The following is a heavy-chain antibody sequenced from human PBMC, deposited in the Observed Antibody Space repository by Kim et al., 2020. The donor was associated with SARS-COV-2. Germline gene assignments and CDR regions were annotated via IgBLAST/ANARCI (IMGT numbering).Heavy chain of an antibody. CDR1: GGSISSGGYS. CDR2: IYHSGST. J-gene: IGHJ3*02. V-gene: IGHV4-30-2*01. CDR3: AREPLLFGVVTPGAFVI. Sequence: SETLSLTCAVSGGSISSGGYSWSWIRQPPGKGLEWIGYIYHSGSTYYNPSLKSRVTISVDRSKNQFSLKLSSVTAADTAVYYCAREPLLFGVVTPGAFVIWGQGTMVTVSS. D-gene: IGHD3-3*01.